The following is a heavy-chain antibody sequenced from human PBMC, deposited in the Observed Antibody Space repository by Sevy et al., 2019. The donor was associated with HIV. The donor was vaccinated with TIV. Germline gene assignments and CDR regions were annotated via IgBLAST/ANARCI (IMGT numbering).Heavy chain of an antibody. CDR2: IYYSGST. J-gene: IGHJ4*02. D-gene: IGHD2-15*01. CDR3: ARSYCSGGSCYPAEFDY. Sequence: SETLSLTCTVSDGSISSGGYYWSWIRQHPGKGLEWIGYIYYSGSTYYNPSLKSRVTISVDTSKNQFSLKLSSVTAADTAVYYCARSYCSGGSCYPAEFDYWGQGTLVTVSS. CDR1: DGSISSGGYY. V-gene: IGHV4-31*03.